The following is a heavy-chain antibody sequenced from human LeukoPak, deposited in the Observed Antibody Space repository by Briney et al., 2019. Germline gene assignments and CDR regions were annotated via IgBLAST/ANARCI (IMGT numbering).Heavy chain of an antibody. CDR3: ARHAVDYDYVRGSYRYNYFDY. D-gene: IGHD3-16*02. J-gene: IGHJ4*02. CDR2: IYYGGST. Sequence: SETLSLTCTVSGGSISSTSYHCGWIRRPPGKGLEWIGSIYYGGSTYYNPSLKRRVTISVDTSKNQFSLKLSSVTAADTAVYHCARHAVDYDYVRGSYRYNYFDYWGQGTLVTVSS. CDR1: GGSISSTSYH. V-gene: IGHV4-39*01.